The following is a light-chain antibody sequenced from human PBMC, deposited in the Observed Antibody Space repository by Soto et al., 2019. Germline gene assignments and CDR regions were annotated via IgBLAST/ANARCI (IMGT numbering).Light chain of an antibody. V-gene: IGKV3-11*01. CDR1: QSVSSY. CDR2: DAS. J-gene: IGKJ2*01. Sequence: EIVLTQSPATLSLSPGERATLSCRASQSVSSYLAWYQQKPGQAPRLLIYDASNRATGIPARFSGSGSGTDFTLTISSLEPEDFAVYYCLQYYGAPPHTFGQGTKLEIK. CDR3: LQYYGAPPHT.